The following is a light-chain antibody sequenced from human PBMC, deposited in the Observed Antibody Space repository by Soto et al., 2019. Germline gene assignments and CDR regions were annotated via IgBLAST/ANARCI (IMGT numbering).Light chain of an antibody. CDR3: QCYDYDNQV. CDR1: SGSIASNY. V-gene: IGLV6-57*01. Sequence: NFMLTQPHSVSESPGKTVTISCTRSSGSIASNYVQWFQQRPGSSPTPVIYEDNQRPSGVPDRFSGSIDSSSNSASLTISGLKTEDEADYYCQCYDYDNQVFGGGTKVTVL. J-gene: IGLJ2*01. CDR2: EDN.